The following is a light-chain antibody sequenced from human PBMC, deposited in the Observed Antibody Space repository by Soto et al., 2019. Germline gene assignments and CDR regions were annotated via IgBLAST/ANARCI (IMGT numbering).Light chain of an antibody. CDR1: SSDIGGYNY. J-gene: IGLJ2*01. CDR3: SSYAGSHNWGV. V-gene: IGLV2-8*01. Sequence: QSALTQPPSASGSPGQSVTISCTGTSSDIGGYNYVSWYQQHPGKAPKLMIYEVSKRPSGVPDRFSGSKSGNTASLTVSGLQAEDEADYYCSSYAGSHNWGVFGGGTQLTVL. CDR2: EVS.